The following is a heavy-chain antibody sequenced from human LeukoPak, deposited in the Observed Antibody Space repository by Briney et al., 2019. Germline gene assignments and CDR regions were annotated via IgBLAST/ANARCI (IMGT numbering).Heavy chain of an antibody. CDR2: INAGNGNT. Sequence: ASVKVSCKASGYTFTSYAMHWVRQAPGQRLEWMGWINAGNGNTKYSQKFQGRVTITRDTSARTAYMELSSLRSEDTAVYYCARVKVQDHGIYYYGMDVWGQGTTVTVSS. CDR1: GYTFTSYA. D-gene: IGHD1-14*01. J-gene: IGHJ6*02. V-gene: IGHV1-3*01. CDR3: ARVKVQDHGIYYYGMDV.